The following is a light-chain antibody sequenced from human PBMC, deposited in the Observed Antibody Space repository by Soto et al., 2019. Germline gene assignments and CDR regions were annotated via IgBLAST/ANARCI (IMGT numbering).Light chain of an antibody. J-gene: IGLJ3*02. CDR2: NNN. CDR1: RSNIGNNA. V-gene: IGLV1-44*01. Sequence: QSVLTQTPSASGTPGQTVTISCSGSRSNIGNNAVSWYQQFPGTAPKLLIYNNNQRPSGVPDHFSGSKSGTSASLAISGLQSEDEADYYCATWDDSLNARGVFGGGTKLTVL. CDR3: ATWDDSLNARGV.